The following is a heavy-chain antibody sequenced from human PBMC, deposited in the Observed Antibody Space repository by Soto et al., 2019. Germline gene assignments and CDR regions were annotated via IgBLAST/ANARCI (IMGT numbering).Heavy chain of an antibody. CDR3: ARVMYDILTGYYAHDC. D-gene: IGHD3-9*01. V-gene: IGHV4-30-4*01. CDR2: IYYSGST. Sequence: SETLSLTCAVSGGSITSGDYYWGWTRQPPGKGLEWITYIYYSGSTYYNPSLKSRVTISVDTSKNQFSLNLSSVTAADTAVYYCARVMYDILTGYYAHDCWGQGTLVTVSS. CDR1: GGSITSGDYY. J-gene: IGHJ4*02.